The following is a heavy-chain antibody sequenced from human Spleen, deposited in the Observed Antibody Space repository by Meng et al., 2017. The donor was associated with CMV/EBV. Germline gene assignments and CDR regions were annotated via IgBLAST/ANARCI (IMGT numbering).Heavy chain of an antibody. CDR3: TRHTSVLGDY. CDR2: VRTKGNNYAT. Sequence: CAASGLTFRRSTIHWVRQASGKGLEWVGHVRTKGNNYATAYAASVKGRFTISRDDSKSTAYVQMNSLKTEDTAVYYCTRHTSVLGDYWGQGTLVTVS. V-gene: IGHV3-73*01. CDR1: GLTFRRST. J-gene: IGHJ4*02. D-gene: IGHD2-8*01.